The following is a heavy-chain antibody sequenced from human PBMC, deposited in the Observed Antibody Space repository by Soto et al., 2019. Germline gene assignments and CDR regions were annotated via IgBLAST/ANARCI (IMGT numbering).Heavy chain of an antibody. CDR2: IYSGGTT. CDR1: GFTVSSNY. D-gene: IGHD2-2*01. Sequence: GGSLRLSCAASGFTVSSNYMSWVRQAPGKGLEWVSIIYSGGTTYYADSVKGRFTISRDNSKNTLYLQMNSLRVEDTAVYYCARECSSSSCYDQRTYYIDYWGQGTLVTVSS. V-gene: IGHV3-66*01. CDR3: ARECSSSSCYDQRTYYIDY. J-gene: IGHJ4*02.